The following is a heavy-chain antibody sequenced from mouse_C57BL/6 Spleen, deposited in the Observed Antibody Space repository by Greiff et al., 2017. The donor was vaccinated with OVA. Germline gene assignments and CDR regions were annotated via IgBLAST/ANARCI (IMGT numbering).Heavy chain of an antibody. D-gene: IGHD1-1*01. Sequence: EVQLQQSGPELVKPGASVKMSCKASGYTFTDYNMHWVKQSHGKSLEWIGYINPNNGGTSYNQKFKGKATLTVNKSSSTAYMELRSLTSEDSAVYYCARGGGWYGSSPAWFAYWGQGTLVTVSA. CDR3: ARGGGWYGSSPAWFAY. CDR1: GYTFTDYN. J-gene: IGHJ3*01. CDR2: INPNNGGT. V-gene: IGHV1-22*01.